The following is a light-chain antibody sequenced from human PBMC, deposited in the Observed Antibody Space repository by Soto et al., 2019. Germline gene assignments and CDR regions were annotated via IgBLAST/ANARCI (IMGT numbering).Light chain of an antibody. V-gene: IGLV2-14*01. Sequence: QSALTQPASVSGSPGQSITISCTGTTSDVGAYNYVSWFQQYPGKAPKLMIYDVSIRPSGVSYRFSGSKSGNTASLTISGLQAEDEADYYCSSYTTTDTYVFGTGTKLTVL. CDR2: DVS. CDR3: SSYTTTDTYV. CDR1: TSDVGAYNY. J-gene: IGLJ1*01.